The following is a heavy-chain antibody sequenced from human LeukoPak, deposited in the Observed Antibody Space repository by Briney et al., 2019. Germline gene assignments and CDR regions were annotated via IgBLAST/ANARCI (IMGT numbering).Heavy chain of an antibody. CDR1: GFTFSNYA. Sequence: PGRSLRLSCAASGFTFSNYAMHWIRQAPGKGLEWVAVISYDGSIKYYADSLKGRFTISRDNSKNTLYLQMNSLRAEDTAVYYCVSANYYGSGSYYNQDYYGMDVWGQGTTVTVSS. D-gene: IGHD3-10*01. J-gene: IGHJ6*02. V-gene: IGHV3-30-3*01. CDR2: ISYDGSIK. CDR3: VSANYYGSGSYYNQDYYGMDV.